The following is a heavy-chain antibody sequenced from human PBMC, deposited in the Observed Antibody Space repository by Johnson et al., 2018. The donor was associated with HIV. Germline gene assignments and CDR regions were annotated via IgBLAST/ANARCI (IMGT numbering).Heavy chain of an antibody. V-gene: IGHV3-15*01. CDR1: GFTFSTYW. D-gene: IGHD1-26*01. CDR2: IKSKTDGGTT. Sequence: EVQLVESGGGLVQPGGSLRLSCAASGFTFSTYWMSWVRQAPGKGLEWVGRIKSKTDGGTTDYAAPVKGRFTISRDDSKNTLYLQMNSLKTEDTAVYYCTTDRATYDAFDIWGQGTMVTVSS. CDR3: TTDRATYDAFDI. J-gene: IGHJ3*02.